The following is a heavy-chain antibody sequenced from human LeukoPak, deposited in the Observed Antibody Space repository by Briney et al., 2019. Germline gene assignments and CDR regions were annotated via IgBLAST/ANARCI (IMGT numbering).Heavy chain of an antibody. D-gene: IGHD3-3*01. CDR3: ARGRFTGVGYYFDY. J-gene: IGHJ4*02. V-gene: IGHV4-4*02. CDR1: GGSISSSNW. Sequence: PSGTLSLTCAVSGGSISSSNWWNWVRQPPGKGLEWIGEIYHSGSTNYNPSLKSRVTISVDKSKNQFSLKLSSVTAADTAVFYCARGRFTGVGYYFDYWGQGTLVTVSS. CDR2: IYHSGST.